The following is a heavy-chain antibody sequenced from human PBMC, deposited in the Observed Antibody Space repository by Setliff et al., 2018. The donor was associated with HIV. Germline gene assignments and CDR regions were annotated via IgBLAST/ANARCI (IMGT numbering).Heavy chain of an antibody. CDR1: GGSFSGYY. CDR3: ARDPPGYGDSKDY. J-gene: IGHJ4*02. D-gene: IGHD4-17*01. Sequence: SETLSLTCAVYGGSFSGYYWSWIRQPPGKGLEWIGYIYYSGSTTYNPSLRSRVTISIDTSKNQFSLNLRSVTAADTAVYYCARDPPGYGDSKDYWGQGKLVTVSS. V-gene: IGHV4-34*11. CDR2: IYYSGST.